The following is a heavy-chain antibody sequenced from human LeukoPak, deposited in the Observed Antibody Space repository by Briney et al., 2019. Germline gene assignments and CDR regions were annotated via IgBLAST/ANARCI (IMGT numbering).Heavy chain of an antibody. V-gene: IGHV4-39*01. J-gene: IGHJ6*03. CDR3: ARGLLTIFGYYMDV. D-gene: IGHD3-3*01. CDR2: IYYSGST. CDR1: GGSISSSSYY. Sequence: TETLSLTCTVSGGSISSSSYYWGWIRQPPGKWLEWIGSIYYSGSTYYNPSLKSRVTISVDTSKNQFSLKLSSVTAADTAVYYCARGLLTIFGYYMDVWGKGTTVTVSS.